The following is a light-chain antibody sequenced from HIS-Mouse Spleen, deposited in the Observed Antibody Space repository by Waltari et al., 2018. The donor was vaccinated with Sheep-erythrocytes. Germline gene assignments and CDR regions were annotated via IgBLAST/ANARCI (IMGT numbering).Light chain of an antibody. V-gene: IGLV2-11*01. Sequence: QSALTQPRSVSGSPGQSVTISCTGTSSDGGGYHYVPWYQQHPGKAPKLMIYDVSKRPSGVPDRFSGSKSGNTASLTISGLQAEDEADYYCCSYAGSYTLVFGGGTKLTVL. CDR2: DVS. J-gene: IGLJ2*01. CDR1: SSDGGGYHY. CDR3: CSYAGSYTLV.